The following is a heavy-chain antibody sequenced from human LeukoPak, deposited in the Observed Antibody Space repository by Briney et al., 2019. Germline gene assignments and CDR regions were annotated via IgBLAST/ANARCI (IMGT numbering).Heavy chain of an antibody. CDR2: IYYSGST. Sequence: SETLSLTCTVSGGSISSYYWGWIRQPPGKGLEWIGSIYYSGSTYYNPSLKSRVTISVDTSKNQFSLKLSSVTAADTAVYYCAREGAAAVWFDPWGQGTLVTVSS. V-gene: IGHV4-39*07. J-gene: IGHJ5*02. D-gene: IGHD2-15*01. CDR1: GGSISSYY. CDR3: AREGAAAVWFDP.